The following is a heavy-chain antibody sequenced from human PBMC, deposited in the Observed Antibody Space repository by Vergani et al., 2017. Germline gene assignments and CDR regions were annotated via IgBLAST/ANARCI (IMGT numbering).Heavy chain of an antibody. D-gene: IGHD3-16*01. J-gene: IGHJ3*02. CDR2: IFSNDEK. CDR1: GFSLSNARMG. Sequence: QVTLKESGPVLVKTTETLTLTCTVSGFSLSNARMGVSWIRQPPGKALEWLAHIFSNDEKSYSTSLKSRLTISKDTSKSQVVLTMTNMDPVDTATYYCARIPSFDDYVWGTHFDIWGQGTMVTVSS. V-gene: IGHV2-26*01. CDR3: ARIPSFDDYVWGTHFDI.